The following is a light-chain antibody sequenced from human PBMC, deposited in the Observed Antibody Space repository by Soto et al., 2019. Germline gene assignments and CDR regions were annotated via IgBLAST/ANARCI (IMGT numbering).Light chain of an antibody. CDR2: GAS. V-gene: IGKV3-15*01. CDR1: QNINTN. Sequence: VMTQSPATLSASPGERVTLSCRASQNINTNLVWYQHKHGQAPRVLLYGASSRARGVPARFSGSGSGTDFTLTISSLQSEDFAIYCWQQCGNWPPLTFGGGPKLGI. CDR3: QQCGNWPPLT. J-gene: IGKJ4*02.